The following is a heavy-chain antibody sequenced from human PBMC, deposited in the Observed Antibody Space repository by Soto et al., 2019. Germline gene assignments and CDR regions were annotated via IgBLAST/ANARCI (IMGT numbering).Heavy chain of an antibody. J-gene: IGHJ5*02. V-gene: IGHV4-34*01. CDR3: ARDKPRITGTVT. D-gene: IGHD1-20*01. CDR1: GGSFSGYY. Sequence: QVQLQQWGAGLLKPSETLSLTCAVYGGSFSGYYWSCIRQPPGKGLEWIGEINHSGSTNYNPSLKSRVTISVDTSKNQFSLKLSSVTAAATAVYYCARDKPRITGTVTWGQGTLVTVSS. CDR2: INHSGST.